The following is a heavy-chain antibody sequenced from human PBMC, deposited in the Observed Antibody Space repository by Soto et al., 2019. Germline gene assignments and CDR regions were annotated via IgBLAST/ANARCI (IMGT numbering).Heavy chain of an antibody. Sequence: PGGSLRLSCAASGFTFSAYWMNWVRQAPGKGLVWVSRISSDGRTTTYTDSVKGRFTSSRDNAKNTLSLQMNSLRAEDTAVYYCTREGGDYWGQVTLVTVAS. D-gene: IGHD3-16*01. CDR2: ISSDGRTT. J-gene: IGHJ4*02. CDR1: GFTFSAYW. V-gene: IGHV3-74*03. CDR3: TREGGDY.